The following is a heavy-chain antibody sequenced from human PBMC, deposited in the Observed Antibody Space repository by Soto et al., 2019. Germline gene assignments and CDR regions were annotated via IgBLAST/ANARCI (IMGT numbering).Heavy chain of an antibody. D-gene: IGHD2-2*02. CDR1: GFTFSTYA. V-gene: IGHV3-23*01. CDR2: ISGSGGST. CDR3: ARGGYCSTTSCYRGSHSYYGMDV. J-gene: IGHJ6*02. Sequence: PGGSLRLSCEGSGFTFSTYAMSWVRQAPGKGLEWVSAISGSGGSTYYTDSVKGRFTISRDNSKNTPYLQMNTLRAEDTGVYYCARGGYCSTTSCYRGSHSYYGMDVWAQGTTVTVS.